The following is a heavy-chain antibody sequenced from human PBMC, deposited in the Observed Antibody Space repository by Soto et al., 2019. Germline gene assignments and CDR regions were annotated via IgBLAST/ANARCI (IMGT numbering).Heavy chain of an antibody. J-gene: IGHJ4*02. V-gene: IGHV3-74*01. D-gene: IGHD3-16*01. CDR3: VRAAFGGGVDS. Sequence: EVQLVESGGGLVQPGESLRLSCAASGFTFSSYWMHWVRQAPGKGLVWVAHIDTDGSSTSYADSVKGRFTISRDNAKNTLYLQRKCVRAEDLGVSYCVRAAFGGGVDSWGRGPLVPVSS. CDR1: GFTFSSYW. CDR2: IDTDGSST.